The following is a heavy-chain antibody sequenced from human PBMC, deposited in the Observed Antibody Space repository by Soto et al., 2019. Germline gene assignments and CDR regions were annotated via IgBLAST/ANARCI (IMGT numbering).Heavy chain of an antibody. V-gene: IGHV4-59*01. Sequence: SETLSLTCTVSGGSISSYYWSWIRQPPGKGLEWIGYMYYSGNANYNPSLRSRITTSVDTSKNQFSLNLNSVTAADTAVYYCAREYPVHSAYFDYWGQGILVTVSS. D-gene: IGHD1-26*01. CDR3: AREYPVHSAYFDY. J-gene: IGHJ4*02. CDR2: MYYSGNA. CDR1: GGSISSYY.